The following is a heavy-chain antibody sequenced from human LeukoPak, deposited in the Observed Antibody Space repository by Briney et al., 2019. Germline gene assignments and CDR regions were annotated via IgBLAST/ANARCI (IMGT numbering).Heavy chain of an antibody. V-gene: IGHV3-74*01. CDR2: LNPDGTNT. Sequence: GGSLRHSCAASGFTFSNYWMHWVRQVPGKGLVWVSHLNPDGTNTYYAVSVKGRFTVSRDNAGNTVYLQMNSLRAEDTAVYYCVGSHVAAYWGQGTLVTVSS. D-gene: IGHD3-10*01. CDR1: GFTFSNYW. J-gene: IGHJ4*02. CDR3: VGSHVAAY.